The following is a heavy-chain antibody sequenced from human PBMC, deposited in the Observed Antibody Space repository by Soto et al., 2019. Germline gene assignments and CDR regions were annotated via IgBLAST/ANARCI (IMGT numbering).Heavy chain of an antibody. Sequence: QVQLQESGPGLVKPSQTLSLTCIVSGDSISRGGYFWTWIRQHPGKGLEWIGYIYDSGSAFYNPSLKSRVTMSVHTSKNQFSLNLRSVTAADTAVFYCARGILRPNHYMDVWGKGTAVAVSS. D-gene: IGHD1-26*01. V-gene: IGHV4-31*03. CDR1: GDSISRGGYF. J-gene: IGHJ6*03. CDR2: IYDSGSA. CDR3: ARGILRPNHYMDV.